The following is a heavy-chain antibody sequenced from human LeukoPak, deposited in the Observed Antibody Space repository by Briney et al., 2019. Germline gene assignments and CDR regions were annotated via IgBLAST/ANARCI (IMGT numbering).Heavy chain of an antibody. Sequence: GGSLRLSCAASGFTFSSYAMSWVRQAPGKGLEWVSSISGSGGSTYYADSVKGRFTISRDSSKNTLYLQMNSLRAEDTAVYYCAGEPIVTAGIVGYYWGQGTLATVSS. D-gene: IGHD2-2*01. CDR2: ISGSGGST. V-gene: IGHV3-23*01. CDR3: AGEPIVTAGIVGYY. CDR1: GFTFSSYA. J-gene: IGHJ4*02.